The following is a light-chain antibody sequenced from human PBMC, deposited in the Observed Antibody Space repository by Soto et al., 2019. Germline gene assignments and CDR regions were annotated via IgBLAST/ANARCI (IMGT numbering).Light chain of an antibody. Sequence: EIVLTQSPATLSLSPGERATLSCRASQSIRSNLDWYQHKPGQAPRLLIYDASNRATGIPDIFSGSGSGTDFTLTISNLDPEDFAGYYCQPRVNWLWPVGQGAKVEIK. J-gene: IGKJ1*01. V-gene: IGKV3-11*01. CDR1: QSIRSN. CDR3: QPRVNWLWP. CDR2: DAS.